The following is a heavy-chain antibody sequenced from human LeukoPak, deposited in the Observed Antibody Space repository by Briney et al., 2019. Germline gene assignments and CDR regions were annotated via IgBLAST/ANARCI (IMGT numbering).Heavy chain of an antibody. CDR2: ISAYNGNT. D-gene: IGHD5-12*01. J-gene: IGHJ6*04. CDR3: ARDPAALVAHPEYGMDV. CDR1: GYTFTSYG. V-gene: IGHV1-18*04. Sequence: ASVKVSCKASGYTFTSYGISWVRQAPGQGLEWMGWISAYNGNTNYAQKLQGRVTMTTDTSTSTAYMELRSLRSDDTAVYYCARDPAALVAHPEYGMDVWGKGTTVTVSS.